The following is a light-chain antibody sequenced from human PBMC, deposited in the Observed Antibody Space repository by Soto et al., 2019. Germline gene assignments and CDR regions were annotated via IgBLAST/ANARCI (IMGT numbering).Light chain of an antibody. Sequence: EIVLTQSPSTLSLSPVERATLSCSASQSGSSYLAWYQQKPGQAPRLVVYQGSNRASGIAARLSGGGSGTDFTLNISSIEPEDFAVYYCQQRSDWPWKFGQGTKVDIK. J-gene: IGKJ1*01. CDR1: QSGSSY. CDR3: QQRSDWPWK. CDR2: QGS. V-gene: IGKV3-11*01.